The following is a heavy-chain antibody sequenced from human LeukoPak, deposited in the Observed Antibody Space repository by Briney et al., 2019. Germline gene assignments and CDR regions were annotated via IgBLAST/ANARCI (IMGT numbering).Heavy chain of an antibody. V-gene: IGHV3-23*01. CDR1: GFSFSTHA. J-gene: IGHJ4*02. Sequence: GGSLRLSCAASGFSFSTHAMSWVRQAPGKGLEWVSTPSKGAANTYYADSVKGRFTISRDTSKNMLYLQMNSLRAEDTATYYCAKPPNSVTGYLLNYWGQGTLVTVSS. D-gene: IGHD3-9*01. CDR2: PSKGAANT. CDR3: AKPPNSVTGYLLNY.